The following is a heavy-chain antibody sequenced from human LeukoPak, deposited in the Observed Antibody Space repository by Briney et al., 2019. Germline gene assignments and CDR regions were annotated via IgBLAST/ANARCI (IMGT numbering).Heavy chain of an antibody. V-gene: IGHV1-8*03. Sequence: ASVKVSCKASGYTFTSYDINWVRQATGQGLEWMGWMNPNSGNTGYAQKFQGRVTITRNTSISTAYMELSSLSSEDTAVYYCARGLRYSSGWYQNFDYWGQGTLVTVSS. CDR3: ARGLRYSSGWYQNFDY. CDR1: GYTFTSYD. J-gene: IGHJ4*02. D-gene: IGHD6-19*01. CDR2: MNPNSGNT.